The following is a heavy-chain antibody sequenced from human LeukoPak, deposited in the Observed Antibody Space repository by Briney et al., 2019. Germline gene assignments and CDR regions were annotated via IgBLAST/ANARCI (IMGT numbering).Heavy chain of an antibody. CDR3: AKDGAYYDILTGYYYPHGASEYFQH. D-gene: IGHD3-9*01. CDR1: GFTFSSYA. Sequence: PGGSLRLSCAASGFTFSSYAMSWVRQAPGKGLEWVSAISGSGGSTYYADSVKGRFTISRDNSKNTLYLQMNSLRAEDTAVYYCAKDGAYYDILTGYYYPHGASEYFQHWGQGTLVTVSS. CDR2: ISGSGGST. V-gene: IGHV3-23*01. J-gene: IGHJ1*01.